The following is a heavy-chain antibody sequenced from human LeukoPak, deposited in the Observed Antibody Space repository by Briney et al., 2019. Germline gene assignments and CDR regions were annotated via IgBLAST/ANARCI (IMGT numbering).Heavy chain of an antibody. CDR2: MHPNSGNT. D-gene: IGHD3/OR15-3a*01. J-gene: IGHJ6*02. CDR1: GYTFTSYE. CDR3: ARGVFWTSRAGLDV. V-gene: IGHV1-8*01. Sequence: ASVTVSCKATGYTFTSYEINWVRQAPGQGPEWLGWMHPNSGNTAYVQKVQGRVTMTRNTSMSTAYMELSSLRSEDTAVYYCARGVFWTSRAGLDVWGQGTTVTVS.